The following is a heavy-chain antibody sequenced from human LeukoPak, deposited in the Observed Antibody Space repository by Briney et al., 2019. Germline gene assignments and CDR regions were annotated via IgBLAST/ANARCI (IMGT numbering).Heavy chain of an antibody. CDR1: GFTVSSNY. Sequence: GGSLRLSCAASGFTVSSNYMSWVRQAPGKGLEWVSVIYSGGSTYYADSVKGRFTISRDNSKNTLYLQMNSLRAEDTAVYYRARSSRAGTNFDYWGQGTLVTVSS. J-gene: IGHJ4*02. CDR3: ARSSRAGTNFDY. D-gene: IGHD6-13*01. V-gene: IGHV3-53*01. CDR2: IYSGGST.